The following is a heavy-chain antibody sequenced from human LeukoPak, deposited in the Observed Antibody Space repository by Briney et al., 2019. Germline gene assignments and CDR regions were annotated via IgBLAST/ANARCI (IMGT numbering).Heavy chain of an antibody. J-gene: IGHJ4*02. CDR1: GGSISSGGYY. D-gene: IGHD3-10*01. Sequence: TLSLTCTVSGGSISSGGYYWSWIRQHPGKGLEWIGHIYYSGSTYYNPSLKSRVTISVDTSKNQFSLKLSSVTAADTAVYYCAREWDVSGTYSAYWGQGTLVTVSS. CDR3: AREWDVSGTYSAY. CDR2: IYYSGST. V-gene: IGHV4-31*03.